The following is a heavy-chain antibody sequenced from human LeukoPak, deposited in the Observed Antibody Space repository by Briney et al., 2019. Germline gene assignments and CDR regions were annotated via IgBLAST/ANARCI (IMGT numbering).Heavy chain of an antibody. J-gene: IGHJ3*02. CDR2: IYYSGIT. V-gene: IGHV4-59*01. CDR3: ARGLPYYYDSSGYHFSAFDI. Sequence: PSETLSLTCTVSGGSISSYYWSWIRQPPGKGLEWIGYIYYSGITNYNPSLKSRVTISVDTSKNQFSLKLSSVTAADTAVYYCARGLPYYYDSSGYHFSAFDIWGQGTMVTVSS. D-gene: IGHD3-22*01. CDR1: GGSISSYY.